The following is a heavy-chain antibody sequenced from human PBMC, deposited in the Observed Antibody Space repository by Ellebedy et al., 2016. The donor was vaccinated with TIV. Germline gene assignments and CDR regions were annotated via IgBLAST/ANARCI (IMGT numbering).Heavy chain of an antibody. D-gene: IGHD3-22*01. V-gene: IGHV3-74*01. CDR2: IHPDGTTT. CDR3: ARALGYDSSGDDY. J-gene: IGHJ4*02. CDR1: GFTFSRHC. Sequence: GESLKISCAASGFTFSRHCMHWVRQAPGKGLVWVSRIHPDGTTTFYAASVRGRYTISRDNAKNSLYLQMNSLRGEDTAVYYCARALGYDSSGDDYWGQGTLVTVSS.